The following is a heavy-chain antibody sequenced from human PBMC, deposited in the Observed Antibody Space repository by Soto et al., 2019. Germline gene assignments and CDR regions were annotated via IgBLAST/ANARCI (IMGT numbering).Heavy chain of an antibody. D-gene: IGHD3-16*01. J-gene: IGHJ4*01. CDR1: GFTFSSYA. V-gene: IGHV3-23*01. CDR3: ATTYILDY. CDR2: LSESGGRT. Sequence: GGSLRLSCAASGFTFSSYAMSWVRQAPEKGLEWVSALSESGGRTYYADSVKGRFTISRDNSKNTLYLEMNSLRAEDTAIYYCATTYILDYWGQGTLVTVSS.